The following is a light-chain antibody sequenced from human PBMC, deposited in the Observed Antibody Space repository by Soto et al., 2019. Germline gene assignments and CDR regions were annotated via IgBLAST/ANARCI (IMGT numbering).Light chain of an antibody. V-gene: IGLV1-40*01. J-gene: IGLJ1*01. CDR3: QSYDSSLSRV. Sequence: QLVLTQPPSVSGAPGQKITISCTGGSSNIGAGYDVHWYRQFPGAAPKLLISGDNNRPSGVPDRFSGSKSGTSASLAITGLQAEDEADYYCQSYDSSLSRVFGTGTKVTVL. CDR1: SSNIGAGYD. CDR2: GDN.